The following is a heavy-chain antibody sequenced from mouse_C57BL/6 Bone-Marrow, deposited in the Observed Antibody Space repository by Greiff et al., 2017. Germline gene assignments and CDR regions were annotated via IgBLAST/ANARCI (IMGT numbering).Heavy chain of an antibody. CDR2: ISGGGGNT. Sequence: DVMLVESGGGLVKPGGSLKLSCAASGFTFSSYTMSWVRQTPEKRLEWVATISGGGGNTYYPDSVKGRFTISRDNAKNTLYLQMSSLRSEDTALYYCASPYRKRGFAYWGQGTLVTVSA. CDR1: GFTFSSYT. D-gene: IGHD2-14*01. CDR3: ASPYRKRGFAY. J-gene: IGHJ3*01. V-gene: IGHV5-9*01.